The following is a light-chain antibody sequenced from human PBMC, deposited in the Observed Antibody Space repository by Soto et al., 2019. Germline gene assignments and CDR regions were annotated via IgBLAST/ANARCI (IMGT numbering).Light chain of an antibody. CDR3: HQRYSWPLT. V-gene: IGKV3-11*01. Sequence: EIVLTQSPATLSLSPGERATLSCTASQSVSSYLAWFQQKPGQAPRLLIYDASDRATGIPARFSGGGSGTDFTLTISSLEPEDFAVYYCHQRYSWPLTFGGGTKVAIK. CDR2: DAS. J-gene: IGKJ4*01. CDR1: QSVSSY.